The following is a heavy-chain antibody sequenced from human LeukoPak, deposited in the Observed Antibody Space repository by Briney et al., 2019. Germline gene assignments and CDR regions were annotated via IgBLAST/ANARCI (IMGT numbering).Heavy chain of an antibody. D-gene: IGHD5-18*01. Sequence: SETLSLTCTVSGGSINSFYWSWVRQPPGEGLEWIGSIYTSGSTNYNPSLKSRVTISVDTSKTQFSLKLTSVTAADTAVYYCARTGYSYGYFTYWGQGTLVTVSS. CDR2: IYTSGST. J-gene: IGHJ4*02. CDR1: GGSINSFY. CDR3: ARTGYSYGYFTY. V-gene: IGHV4-4*09.